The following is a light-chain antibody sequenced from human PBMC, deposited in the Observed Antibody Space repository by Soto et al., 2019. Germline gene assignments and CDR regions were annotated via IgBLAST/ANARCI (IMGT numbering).Light chain of an antibody. Sequence: QSVLTQPASVSGSPGQSITISCTGTSSDVGGYNYVSWYQQHPGKAPKLMIYDVSNRPSGVSNRFSGSKSGNTASLTISGLHAEDAADYYCSSYTSSSTLFGTGTKVTVL. CDR1: SSDVGGYNY. CDR2: DVS. CDR3: SSYTSSSTL. J-gene: IGLJ1*01. V-gene: IGLV2-14*01.